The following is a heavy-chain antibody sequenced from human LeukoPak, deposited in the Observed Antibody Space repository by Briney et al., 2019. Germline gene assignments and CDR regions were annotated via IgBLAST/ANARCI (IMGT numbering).Heavy chain of an antibody. Sequence: SVKVSCKASGGTFRSYAISWVRQAPGQGLEWMGGIIPIFGTANYAQKFQGRVTILADESTRTAYMELSSLRSEDTAVYYCARDGLSAFDIWGQGTMVTVSS. V-gene: IGHV1-69*13. CDR3: ARDGLSAFDI. J-gene: IGHJ3*02. D-gene: IGHD6-19*01. CDR2: IIPIFGTA. CDR1: GGTFRSYA.